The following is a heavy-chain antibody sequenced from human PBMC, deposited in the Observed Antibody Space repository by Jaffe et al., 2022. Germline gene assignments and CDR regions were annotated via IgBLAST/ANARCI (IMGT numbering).Heavy chain of an antibody. CDR1: GFSLSTSGMC. Sequence: QVTLRESGPALVKPTQTLTLTCTFSGFSLSTSGMCVSWVRQPPGKALEWLALIDWDDDKYYSTSLKTRLTISKDTSKNQVVLTMTNMDPVDTATYYCARTTRSWFYSSGWAYNWFDPWGQGTLVTVSS. V-gene: IGHV2-70*20. CDR3: ARTTRSWFYSSGWAYNWFDP. J-gene: IGHJ5*02. CDR2: IDWDDDK. D-gene: IGHD6-19*01.